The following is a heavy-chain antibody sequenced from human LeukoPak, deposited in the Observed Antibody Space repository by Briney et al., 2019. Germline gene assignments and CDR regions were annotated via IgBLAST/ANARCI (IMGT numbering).Heavy chain of an antibody. J-gene: IGHJ4*02. Sequence: SETLSRTCAVSGYSISSVYYGGWIRQPPGKGLEWIGSIYHSGSTYYNPSLKSRVTISVDTSKNQFSLKLSSVTAADTAVYYCASAGGSAWFDYWGQGTLVTVSS. V-gene: IGHV4-38-2*01. CDR2: IYHSGST. D-gene: IGHD1-14*01. CDR3: ASAGGSAWFDY. CDR1: GYSISSVYY.